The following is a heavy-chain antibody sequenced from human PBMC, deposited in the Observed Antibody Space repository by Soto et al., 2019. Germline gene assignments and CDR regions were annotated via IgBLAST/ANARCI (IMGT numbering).Heavy chain of an antibody. CDR3: ARDPRFWNYAPYYYYGMDV. CDR1: GDSVSSNSAA. D-gene: IGHD1-7*01. J-gene: IGHJ6*02. CDR2: TYYRSKWYN. Sequence: SQTLSLTCAISGDSVSSNSAAWNWIRQSPSRGLEWLGRTYYRSKWYNDYAVSVKSRITINPDTSKNQFSLQLNSVTPEDTAVYYCARDPRFWNYAPYYYYGMDVWGQGTTVTVS. V-gene: IGHV6-1*01.